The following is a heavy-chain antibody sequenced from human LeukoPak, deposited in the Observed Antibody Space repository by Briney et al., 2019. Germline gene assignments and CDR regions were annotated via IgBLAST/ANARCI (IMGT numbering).Heavy chain of an antibody. D-gene: IGHD1-26*01. CDR3: ARMFGGNYYGYYFDY. V-gene: IGHV3-53*01. J-gene: IGHJ4*02. CDR1: VFTVNNYY. CDR2: LYSGGMT. Sequence: GGSLRLSCAASVFTVNNYYMTRVPQAPGKGLECVSILYSGGMTYYADSVKGRFTISTDTSKNTVNLQMNSLRAEDTAIYYCARMFGGNYYGYYFDYWGQGSMLTVSS.